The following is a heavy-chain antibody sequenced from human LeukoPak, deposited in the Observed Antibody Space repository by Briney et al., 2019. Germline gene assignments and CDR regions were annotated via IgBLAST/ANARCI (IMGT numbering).Heavy chain of an antibody. J-gene: IGHJ5*02. V-gene: IGHV4-34*01. CDR3: ARGFYDSSGYYDAGFDP. CDR1: GGSISGYY. CDR2: INHSGST. D-gene: IGHD3-22*01. Sequence: SETLSLTCAVYGGSISGYYWSWIRQPPGKGLEWIGEINHSGSTNYNPSLKSRVTISVDTSKNQFSLKLSSVTAADTAVYYCARGFYDSSGYYDAGFDPWGQGTLVTVSS.